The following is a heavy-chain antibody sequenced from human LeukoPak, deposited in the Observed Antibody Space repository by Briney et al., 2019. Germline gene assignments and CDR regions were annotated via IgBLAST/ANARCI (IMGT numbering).Heavy chain of an antibody. J-gene: IGHJ5*02. CDR2: IYTSGST. D-gene: IGHD3-16*01. Sequence: SETLSLTCTVSGGSISSYYWSWIRQPAGKGLEWIGRIYTSGSTNYNPSLKSRVTMSVDTSKNQFSLKLSSVTAADTAVYYCARAPIPYDRSRTDYRFDPWGQGTLVTVAS. CDR1: GGSISSYY. CDR3: ARAPIPYDRSRTDYRFDP. V-gene: IGHV4-4*07.